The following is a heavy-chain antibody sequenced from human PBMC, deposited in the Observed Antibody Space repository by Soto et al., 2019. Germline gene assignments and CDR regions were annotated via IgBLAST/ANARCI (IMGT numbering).Heavy chain of an antibody. CDR1: GFTFSSYS. V-gene: IGHV3-48*02. J-gene: IGHJ4*02. CDR2: ISSSSSTI. Sequence: EVQLVESGGGLVQPGGSLRLSCAASGFTFSSYSMNWVRQAPGKGLEWVSYISSSSSTIYYADSVKGRFTISRDNAKNSLYLQMNSLRDEDTAVYYYARDHGASHSPPMYYWGQGTLVTVSS. D-gene: IGHD2-2*01. CDR3: ARDHGASHSPPMYY.